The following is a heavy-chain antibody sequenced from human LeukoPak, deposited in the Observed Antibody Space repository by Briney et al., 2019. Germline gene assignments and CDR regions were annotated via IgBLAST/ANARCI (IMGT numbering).Heavy chain of an antibody. CDR1: GGTFSSYA. CDR2: INPNNGAT. V-gene: IGHV1-2*06. Sequence: ASVKVSCKASGGTFSSYAISWVRQAPGQGLEWMGRINPNNGATNYAQKLQGRVTITGDTSISTAYMELSSLRSDDTAVYYCTRESGSYHGNDYWGQGTLVTVSS. J-gene: IGHJ4*02. CDR3: TRESGSYHGNDY. D-gene: IGHD1-26*01.